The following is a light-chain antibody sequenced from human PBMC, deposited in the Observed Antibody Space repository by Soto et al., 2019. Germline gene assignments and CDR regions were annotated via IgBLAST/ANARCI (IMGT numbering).Light chain of an antibody. CDR1: SSDVGGYNY. Sequence: QSALTQPASVSGSPGQSIAISCTGTSSDVGGYNYVSWYQQHPGRAPKLIIYEVSNRPSGVSNRFSASKSGNTASLTISGLQPEDEADYYCASYTSASTLVFGTGTKLTVL. CDR2: EVS. V-gene: IGLV2-14*01. CDR3: ASYTSASTLV. J-gene: IGLJ1*01.